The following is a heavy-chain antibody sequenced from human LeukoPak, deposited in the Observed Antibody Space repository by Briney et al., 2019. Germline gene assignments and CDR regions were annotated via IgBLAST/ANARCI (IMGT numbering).Heavy chain of an antibody. D-gene: IGHD1-26*01. V-gene: IGHV1-2*02. Sequence: ASVKVSCKPSGYSFTDYYMHWVRQAPGQGLEWMGWINPNNGDTNSAQKFQGRVTMTRDTSITTVYMELSRLTSDDTAVYYCARVNGEWEPLEYWGQGTLVTVS. CDR2: INPNNGDT. CDR3: ARVNGEWEPLEY. CDR1: GYSFTDYY. J-gene: IGHJ4*02.